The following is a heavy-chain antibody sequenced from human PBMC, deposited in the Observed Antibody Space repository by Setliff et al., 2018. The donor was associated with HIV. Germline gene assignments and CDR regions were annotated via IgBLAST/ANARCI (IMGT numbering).Heavy chain of an antibody. CDR1: GGSFSGYY. V-gene: IGHV4-34*01. D-gene: IGHD3-22*01. Sequence: TSETLSLTCAVYGGSFSGYYWSWIRQPPGKGLEWIGEINHSGSTNYNPSLKSRVTISVDTSKNQFSLKLSSVTAADTAVYYCARASSGYYSRFDYWGQGTLVTV. CDR3: ARASSGYYSRFDY. J-gene: IGHJ4*02. CDR2: INHSGST.